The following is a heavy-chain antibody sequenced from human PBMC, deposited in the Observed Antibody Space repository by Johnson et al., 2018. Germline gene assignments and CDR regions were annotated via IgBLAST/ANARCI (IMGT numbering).Heavy chain of an antibody. V-gene: IGHV3-15*01. Sequence: VQLVESGGGFVEPGGSLGLSCAASGFNFRIAWMSWVRQAPGKGLEWVGRVRSKIRGETTEYAAPVKGRFTISRDDSRNSVYLQMNSLGTEDTAVYYCTTEGYTYGYHALDIWGQGTMVTLSS. CDR3: TTEGYTYGYHALDI. D-gene: IGHD5-24*01. J-gene: IGHJ3*02. CDR1: GFNFRIAW. CDR2: VRSKIRGETT.